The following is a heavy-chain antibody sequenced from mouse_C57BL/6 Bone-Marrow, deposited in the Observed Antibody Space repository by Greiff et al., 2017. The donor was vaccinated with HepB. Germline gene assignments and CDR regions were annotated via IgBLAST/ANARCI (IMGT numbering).Heavy chain of an antibody. CDR1: GYTFTDYY. D-gene: IGHD1-1*01. CDR3: ARLRFLSYAMDY. Sequence: QVQLKQSGAELVRPGASVKLSCKASGYTFTDYYINWVKQRPGQGLEWIARIYPGSGNTYYNEKFKGKATLTAEKSSSTAYMQLSSLTSEDSAVYFCARLRFLSYAMDYWGQGTSVTVSS. CDR2: IYPGSGNT. V-gene: IGHV1-76*01. J-gene: IGHJ4*01.